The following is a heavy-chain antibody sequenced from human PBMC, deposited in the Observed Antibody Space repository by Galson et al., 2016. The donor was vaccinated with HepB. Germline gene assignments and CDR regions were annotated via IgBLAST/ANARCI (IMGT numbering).Heavy chain of an antibody. D-gene: IGHD6-25*01. J-gene: IGHJ4*02. V-gene: IGHV3-7*01. CDR2: IEQDGTEK. CDR3: AREAADDFDTSGYFDY. Sequence: SLRLSCAASGFTFSSYWMSWVRQAPGEGLEWVANIEQDGTEKYYVDSVKGRFTISRDNGKNLLFLHMTNLRAEDTAMYYCAREAADDFDTSGYFDYWGQGTLVTVSS. CDR1: GFTFSSYW.